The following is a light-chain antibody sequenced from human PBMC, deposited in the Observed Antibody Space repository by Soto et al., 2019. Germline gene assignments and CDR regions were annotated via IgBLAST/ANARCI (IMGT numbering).Light chain of an antibody. CDR2: KAS. Sequence: DIQMTQSPSSLSASVGDRVTITCRASQSISSWLAWYQQKPGKAPKLLIYKASSLESGVPSRFSGSGSGTDFTLTISRLHPDDLATYYCQQYNTYPWTFGQGTKVDNK. V-gene: IGKV1-5*03. CDR3: QQYNTYPWT. J-gene: IGKJ1*01. CDR1: QSISSW.